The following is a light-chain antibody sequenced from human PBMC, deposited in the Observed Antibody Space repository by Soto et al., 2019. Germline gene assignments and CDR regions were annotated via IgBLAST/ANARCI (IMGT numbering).Light chain of an antibody. J-gene: IGKJ4*01. CDR1: QDISSW. CDR3: QQANSFPLT. V-gene: IGKV1-12*01. Sequence: DIQMTQSPSSVSASVGDRVTITCRASQDISSWLAWYQQKPGKAPKLLIYVASSLQTGVPSRFSGSGSGTDVALAVSSLQPEDFATYYCQQANSFPLTVGGGTKVEIK. CDR2: VAS.